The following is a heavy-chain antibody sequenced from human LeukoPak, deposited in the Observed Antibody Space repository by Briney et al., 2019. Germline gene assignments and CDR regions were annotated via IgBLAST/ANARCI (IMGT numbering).Heavy chain of an antibody. CDR2: INHSGST. V-gene: IGHV4-34*01. Sequence: PSETLSLTCAVYGGSFSGYYWSWIRQPPGKGLEWIGEINHSGSTNYNPSLKSRVTISVDTSKNQFSLKLSSVTAADTAVYYCARDPLSRFYYYDSSGYYYFDYWGQGTLVTVSS. D-gene: IGHD3-22*01. CDR3: ARDPLSRFYYYDSSGYYYFDY. J-gene: IGHJ4*02. CDR1: GGSFSGYY.